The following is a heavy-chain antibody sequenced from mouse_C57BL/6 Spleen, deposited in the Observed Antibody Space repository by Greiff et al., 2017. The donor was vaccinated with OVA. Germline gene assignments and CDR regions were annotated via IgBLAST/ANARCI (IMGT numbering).Heavy chain of an antibody. CDR3: ARKVGYDYWFAY. J-gene: IGHJ3*01. CDR2: INPNNGGT. Sequence: EVQLQQSGPELVKPGASVKIPCKASGYTFTDYNMDWVKQSHGQSLEWIGDINPNNGGTIYNQKFKGKATLTVDKSSSTAYMELRSLTSEDTAVYDCARKVGYDYWFAYWGQGTLVTVSA. V-gene: IGHV1-18*01. D-gene: IGHD2-4*01. CDR1: GYTFTDYN.